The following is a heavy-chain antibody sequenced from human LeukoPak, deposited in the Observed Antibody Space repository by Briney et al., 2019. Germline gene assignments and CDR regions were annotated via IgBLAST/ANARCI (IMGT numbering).Heavy chain of an antibody. CDR3: ARVQPAGELWFLDY. J-gene: IGHJ4*02. D-gene: IGHD5-18*01. V-gene: IGHV3-30*04. Sequence: PGRSLRLSCAASGFTFSSYAMHWVRQAPGKGLEWVAVISYDGSNKYYADSVKGRFTISRDNSKNTLYLQMNSLRAEDTAVYYCARVQPAGELWFLDYWGQGTLVTVSS. CDR1: GFTFSSYA. CDR2: ISYDGSNK.